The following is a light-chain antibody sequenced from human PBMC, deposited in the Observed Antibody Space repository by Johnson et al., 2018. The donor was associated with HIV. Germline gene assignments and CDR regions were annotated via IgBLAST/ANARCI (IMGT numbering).Light chain of an antibody. CDR3: GTWDSSLSAGRYV. CDR1: SSNIGNNY. CDR2: ENI. Sequence: QLVLTQPPSVSAAPGQKVTISCSGSSSNIGNNYVSWYQQLPGTAPKLLVYENIMRPSGIPDRFSGSKSGTSATLGIAGLQTGDEADYYCGTWDSSLSAGRYVFGTGTKVTVL. J-gene: IGLJ1*01. V-gene: IGLV1-51*02.